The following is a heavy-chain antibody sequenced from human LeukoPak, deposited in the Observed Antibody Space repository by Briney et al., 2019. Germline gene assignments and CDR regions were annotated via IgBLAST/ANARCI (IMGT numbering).Heavy chain of an antibody. Sequence: SQTLSLTCAISGDSVSFNSDVWNWIRQSPSRGLEWLGRAYYRSKWLYDYAVSVKSRLTITPDTAKNQFFLQLNSVTPEDTAVYYCVRDANWGLDALDIWGQGTMVTVSS. J-gene: IGHJ3*02. CDR3: VRDANWGLDALDI. D-gene: IGHD7-27*01. CDR1: GDSVSFNSDV. CDR2: AYYRSKWLY. V-gene: IGHV6-1*01.